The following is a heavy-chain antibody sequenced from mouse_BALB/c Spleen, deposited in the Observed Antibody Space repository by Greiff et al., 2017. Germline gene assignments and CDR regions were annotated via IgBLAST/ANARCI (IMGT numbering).Heavy chain of an antibody. CDR2: ISDGGSYT. D-gene: IGHD1-1*01. CDR3: AREATVVAGDFDY. V-gene: IGHV5-4*02. Sequence: EVKLMESGGGLVKPGGSLKLSCAASGFTFSDYYMYWVRQTPEKRLEWVATISDGGSYTYYPDSVKGRFTISRDNAKNNLYLQMSSLKSEDTAMYYCAREATVVAGDFDYWGQGTTLTVSS. J-gene: IGHJ2*01. CDR1: GFTFSDYY.